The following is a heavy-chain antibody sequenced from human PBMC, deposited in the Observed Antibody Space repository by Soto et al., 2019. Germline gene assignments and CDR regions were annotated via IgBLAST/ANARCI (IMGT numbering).Heavy chain of an antibody. CDR1: GFTVSTKY. V-gene: IGHV3-66*04. J-gene: IGHJ5*02. Sequence: GGSLRLSCAASGFTVSTKYMNWVRQAPGKGLEWVSIIYSGGSTKYADSVKGRFIISRDTSKNTLYLQMNSLRAEDTAVYYCARHPERIAQIGWFDPWGQGTLVTVSS. CDR2: IYSGGST. D-gene: IGHD6-13*01. CDR3: ARHPERIAQIGWFDP.